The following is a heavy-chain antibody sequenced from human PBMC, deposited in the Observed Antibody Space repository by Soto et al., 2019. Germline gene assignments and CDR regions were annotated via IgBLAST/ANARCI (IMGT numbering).Heavy chain of an antibody. CDR3: ARDRRYSSGWYYGMDV. D-gene: IGHD6-19*01. V-gene: IGHV3-48*03. Sequence: GGSLRLSCAASGFTFSSYEMNWVRQAPGKGLEWVSYISSSGSTIYYTDSVKGRFTISRDNAKNSLYLQMNSLRAEDTAVYYCARDRRYSSGWYYGMDVWGQGTTVTVSS. CDR1: GFTFSSYE. CDR2: ISSSGSTI. J-gene: IGHJ6*02.